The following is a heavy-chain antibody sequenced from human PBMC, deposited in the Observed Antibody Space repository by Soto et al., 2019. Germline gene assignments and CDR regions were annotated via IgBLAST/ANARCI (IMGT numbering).Heavy chain of an antibody. CDR2: ITASGLTT. D-gene: IGHD2-15*01. CDR1: GSTFSTTA. V-gene: IGHV3-23*04. CDR3: AEAATPGGSPRT. Sequence: EVQLVESGGGLVQPGGSLRLSCATSGSTFSTTAMTWVRQPPGKWRKWVSAITASGLTTYHAASVKGRFTFSRVQSNNTLSLKMNSLRVEQTAGYDCAEAATPGGSPRTWGQGTMV. J-gene: IGHJ5*02.